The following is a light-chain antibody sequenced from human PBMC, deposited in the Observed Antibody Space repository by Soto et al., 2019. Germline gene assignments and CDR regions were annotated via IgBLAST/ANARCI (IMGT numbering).Light chain of an antibody. J-gene: IGLJ1*01. CDR1: SSDVGGYNY. V-gene: IGLV2-14*01. CDR3: CSHAGSSTYL. CDR2: XXG. Sequence: QSALTQPASVSGSLGQSIPISCTGTSSDVGGYNYVSWYQQHPGKAPKLMIXXXGXXXXGLSNRFSGSKSGNTASLTISGLQTDDEADYYCCSHAGSSTYLFGTGTKATVL.